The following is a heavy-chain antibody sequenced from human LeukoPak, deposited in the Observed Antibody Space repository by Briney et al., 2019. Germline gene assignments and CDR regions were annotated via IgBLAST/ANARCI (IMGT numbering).Heavy chain of an antibody. D-gene: IGHD3-10*01. Sequence: GASVKVSCKASGYTFTSYGISWVRQAPGQGLEWMGWISAYNGNTNYAQKLQGRVTMTTDTSTGTAYMELRSLRSDDTAVYYCAREGVTMVRGVIISTNYYYYGMDVWGQGTTVTVSS. CDR1: GYTFTSYG. J-gene: IGHJ6*02. CDR3: AREGVTMVRGVIISTNYYYYGMDV. CDR2: ISAYNGNT. V-gene: IGHV1-18*01.